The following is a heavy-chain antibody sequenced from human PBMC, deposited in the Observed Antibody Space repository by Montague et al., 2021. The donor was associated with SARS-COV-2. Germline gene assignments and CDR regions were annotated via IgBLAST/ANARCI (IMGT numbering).Heavy chain of an antibody. Sequence: SETLSLTCSVSGASIGSYYWNWLRQPPGKGLEWIGHILHSGSNTYSPSFQSRVTISIDTFKNQFSLQLSSVTAADTAVYYCARSLRPSGTYYLPYWGQGTLVTVSS. J-gene: IGHJ4*02. D-gene: IGHD3-10*01. CDR1: GASIGSYY. CDR2: ILHSGSN. V-gene: IGHV4-59*01. CDR3: ARSLRPSGTYYLPY.